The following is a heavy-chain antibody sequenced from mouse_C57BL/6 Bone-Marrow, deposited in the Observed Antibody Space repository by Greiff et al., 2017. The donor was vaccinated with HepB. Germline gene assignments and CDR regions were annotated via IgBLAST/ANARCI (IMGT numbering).Heavy chain of an antibody. CDR1: GYTFTSYW. CDR3: ARLYYYGSVPCCYFDV. Sequence: VQLQQPGAELVKPGASVKMSCKASGYTFTSYWITWVKQRPGQGLEWIGDIYPGSGSTNYNEKFKSKATLTVDTSSSTAYMQLSSLTSEDSAVYYCARLYYYGSVPCCYFDVWGTGTTVTVSS. CDR2: IYPGSGST. J-gene: IGHJ1*03. D-gene: IGHD1-1*01. V-gene: IGHV1-55*01.